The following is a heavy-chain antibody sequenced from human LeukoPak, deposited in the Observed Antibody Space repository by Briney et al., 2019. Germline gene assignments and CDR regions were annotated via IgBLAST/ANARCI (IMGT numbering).Heavy chain of an antibody. Sequence: PSETLSLTCAVYGGSFSGYYWSWIRQPPGRGLEWIGEVDHSGNTNYNPSVKTRVTISLDTSKTQFSLKLTSVTAADTAVYYCARDSPGYSSGWYDPFGQGTLVTV. J-gene: IGHJ5*02. CDR2: VDHSGNT. CDR3: ARDSPGYSSGWYDP. CDR1: GGSFSGYY. V-gene: IGHV4-34*01. D-gene: IGHD6-19*01.